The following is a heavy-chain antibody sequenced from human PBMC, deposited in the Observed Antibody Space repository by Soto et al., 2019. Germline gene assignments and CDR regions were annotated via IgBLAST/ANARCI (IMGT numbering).Heavy chain of an antibody. J-gene: IGHJ4*02. CDR3: VRRWAH. CDR1: GFTFSNYG. V-gene: IGHV3-23*01. CDR2: ITTSGGST. Sequence: GGSLRLSCAASGFTFSNYGMNWVRLAPGKGLEWVSTITTSGGSTFYADSVKGRFTISRDNSKNTLDLQMHSLRVDDTAIYYCVRRWAHWGRGVVVTVSS.